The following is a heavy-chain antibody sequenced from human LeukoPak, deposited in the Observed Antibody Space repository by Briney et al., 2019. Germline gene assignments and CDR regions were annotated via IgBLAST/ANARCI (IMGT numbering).Heavy chain of an antibody. CDR2: FDPEDGET. CDR3: ARVGGYDFWSGSHQGSAFDY. V-gene: IGHV1-24*01. J-gene: IGHJ4*02. CDR1: RYSLTELS. Sequence: GASVKVSCKVSRYSLTELSMQWVRQAPGKGLEWMGGFDPEDGETIYAQKFQGRVTITTDESTSTAYMELSSLRSEDTAVYYCARVGGYDFWSGSHQGSAFDYWGQGTLVTVSS. D-gene: IGHD3-3*01.